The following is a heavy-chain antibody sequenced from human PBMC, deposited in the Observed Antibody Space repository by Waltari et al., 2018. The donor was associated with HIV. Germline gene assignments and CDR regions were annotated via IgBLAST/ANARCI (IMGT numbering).Heavy chain of an antibody. CDR2: GDPGSGTA. D-gene: IGHD3-10*01. CDR3: ARGGASGGFDL. CDR1: GYSFTSHA. Sequence: QVQLVQSGTELKRPGDSGKISCRASGYSFTSHAIHWTRQAPGQGLQSGGWGDPGSGTAKFSKSFQTKVSFSRDTSATTAFMEMRNLKYEDVALFYCARGGASGGFDLWGQGTLVIVSS. V-gene: IGHV1-3*02. J-gene: IGHJ4*02.